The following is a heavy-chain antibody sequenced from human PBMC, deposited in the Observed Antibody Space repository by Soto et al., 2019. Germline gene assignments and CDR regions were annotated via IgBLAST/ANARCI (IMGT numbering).Heavy chain of an antibody. CDR1: GGSFSGYY. CDR2: INHSGST. CDR3: ARVRSKLVVVTAPGHFDY. V-gene: IGHV4-34*01. J-gene: IGHJ4*01. Sequence: SETLSLICAVYGGSFSGYYWSWIRQPPGKGLEWIGEINHSGSTNYNPSLKSRVTISVDTSKNQFSLKLSSVTAADTAVYYCARVRSKLVVVTAPGHFDYWGHGTLVTVSS. D-gene: IGHD2-21*02.